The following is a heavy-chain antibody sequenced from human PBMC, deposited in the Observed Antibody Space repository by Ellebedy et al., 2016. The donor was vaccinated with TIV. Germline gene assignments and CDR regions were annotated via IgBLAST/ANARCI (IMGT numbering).Heavy chain of an antibody. CDR3: ARQGIPVGANDY. Sequence: MPGGSLRLSCTVSGGSISSSSYYWGWIRQPPGKGLEWIGSIYYSGSTYYNPSLKSRVTISVDTSKNQFSLKLSSVTAAYTAVYYCARQGIPVGANDYWGQGTLVTVSS. CDR2: IYYSGST. D-gene: IGHD1-26*01. V-gene: IGHV4-39*01. J-gene: IGHJ4*02. CDR1: GGSISSSSYY.